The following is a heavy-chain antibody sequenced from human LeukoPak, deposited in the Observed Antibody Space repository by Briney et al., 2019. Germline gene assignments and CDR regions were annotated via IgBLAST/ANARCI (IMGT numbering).Heavy chain of an antibody. D-gene: IGHD6-13*01. Sequence: ASVKVSCTASGYTFTGYYMHWVRQAPGQGLEWVGWINPNSGGTNYAQKFQGRVTMTRDTSISTAYMELSRLRPDDTAVYYCARDRPYSSSWGITYNWFDPWGQGTLVTVSS. CDR3: ARDRPYSSSWGITYNWFDP. J-gene: IGHJ5*02. CDR1: GYTFTGYY. V-gene: IGHV1-2*02. CDR2: INPNSGGT.